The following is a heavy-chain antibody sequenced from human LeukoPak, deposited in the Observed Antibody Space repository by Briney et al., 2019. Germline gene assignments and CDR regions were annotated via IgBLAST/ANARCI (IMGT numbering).Heavy chain of an antibody. CDR1: GFTFDDYA. J-gene: IGHJ4*02. CDR2: SGDGGST. D-gene: IGHD3-10*01. V-gene: IGHV3-43*02. CDR3: TSGMVRGVIIY. Sequence: GGSLRLSCAASGFTFDDYAMHWVHQAPGKGLEWVSLSGDGGSTYYADSVKGRFTISRDNSKNSLYLQMNSLRTEDTALYYCTSGMVRGVIIYWGQGTLVTVSS.